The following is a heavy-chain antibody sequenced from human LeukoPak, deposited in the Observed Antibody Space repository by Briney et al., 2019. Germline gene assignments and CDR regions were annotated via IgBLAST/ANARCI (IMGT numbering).Heavy chain of an antibody. J-gene: IGHJ5*02. CDR1: GFTFSSYG. D-gene: IGHD4-17*01. V-gene: IGHV3-33*01. Sequence: GGSLRLSCAASGFTFSSYGMHWVRQAPGKGLEWVAVIWYDGSNKYYADSVKGRFTISRDNSKNTLYLQMNSLRAEDMAVYYCARDNDGDYGGSWLDPWGQGTLVTVSS. CDR3: ARDNDGDYGGSWLDP. CDR2: IWYDGSNK.